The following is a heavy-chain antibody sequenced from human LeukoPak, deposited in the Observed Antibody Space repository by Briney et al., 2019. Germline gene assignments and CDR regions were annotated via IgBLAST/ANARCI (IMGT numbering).Heavy chain of an antibody. CDR1: GYSFTNYW. CDR3: ARSLSSGWPGFGY. D-gene: IGHD6-19*01. V-gene: IGHV5-10-1*01. Sequence: PGESLKISCKGSGYSFTNYWINWVLQMPGKGLEWMGKIDPSDSYTNYSPSFQGHVTISADKSISTAYLQWSSLKASDTAMYYCARSLSSGWPGFGYWGQGALVTVSS. CDR2: IDPSDSYT. J-gene: IGHJ4*02.